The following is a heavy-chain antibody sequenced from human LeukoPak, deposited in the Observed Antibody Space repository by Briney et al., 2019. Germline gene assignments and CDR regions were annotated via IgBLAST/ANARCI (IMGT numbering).Heavy chain of an antibody. Sequence: GGSLRLSCAASGFTFDDYAMHWVRQASGKGLEWVSHITWDGGSTHYADSVEGRFTISRDNRENSLYLQMNSLRPEDTAVYYCARVPSWKGYMDVWGKGTTVTVSS. CDR2: ITWDGGST. D-gene: IGHD1-1*01. V-gene: IGHV3-43D*03. CDR1: GFTFDDYA. CDR3: ARVPSWKGYMDV. J-gene: IGHJ6*03.